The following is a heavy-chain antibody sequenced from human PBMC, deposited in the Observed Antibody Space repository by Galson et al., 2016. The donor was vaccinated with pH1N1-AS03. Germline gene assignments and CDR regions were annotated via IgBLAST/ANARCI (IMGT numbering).Heavy chain of an antibody. CDR3: VRGDPVTAGGTGRDY. CDR1: GFTFSRNA. V-gene: IGHV3-64*01. J-gene: IGHJ4*02. D-gene: IGHD6-13*01. CDR2: ISSSGGST. Sequence: SLRLSCAASGFTFSRNAMYWVRQAPGKGLEFVSAISSSGGSTYYANSVKDRFIISRDNSKNMLYLQMGSLRAEDKAVYYCVRGDPVTAGGTGRDYWGQGTLVTVSS.